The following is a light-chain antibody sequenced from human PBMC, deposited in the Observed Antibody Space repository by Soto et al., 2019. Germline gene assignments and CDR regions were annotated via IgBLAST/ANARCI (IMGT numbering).Light chain of an antibody. J-gene: IGKJ1*01. CDR2: GAS. CDR1: QSVSSSY. V-gene: IGKV3-20*01. Sequence: EVMLSQSPGALSLYPGERATLSCRASQSVSSSYLAWYQQKPGQAPRLLIYGASSRATGIPDRFSGSGSGTDFTLTISRLEPEDFAVYYCQQYGNSPRTFGQGTKV. CDR3: QQYGNSPRT.